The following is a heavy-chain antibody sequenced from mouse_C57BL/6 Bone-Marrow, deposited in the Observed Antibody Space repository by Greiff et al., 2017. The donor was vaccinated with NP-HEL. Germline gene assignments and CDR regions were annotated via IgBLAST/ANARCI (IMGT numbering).Heavy chain of an antibody. V-gene: IGHV5-6*01. D-gene: IGHD1-1*01. CDR3: AIYYGSSYDAMDY. Sequence: DVHLVESGGDLVKPGGSLKLSCAASGFTFSSYGMSWVRQTPDKRLEWVATISSGGSYTYYPDSVKGRFTISRDNAKNTLYLQMSSLKSEDTAMYYCAIYYGSSYDAMDYWGQGTSVTVSS. J-gene: IGHJ4*01. CDR2: ISSGGSYT. CDR1: GFTFSSYG.